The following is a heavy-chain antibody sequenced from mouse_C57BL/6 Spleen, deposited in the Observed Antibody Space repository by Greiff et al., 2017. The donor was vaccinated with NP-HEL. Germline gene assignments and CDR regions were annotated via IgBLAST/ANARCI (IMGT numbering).Heavy chain of an antibody. CDR1: GFTFSDYG. CDR2: ISSGSSTI. V-gene: IGHV5-17*01. CDR3: ARRSNGGAWFAY. J-gene: IGHJ3*01. D-gene: IGHD2-5*01. Sequence: EVKLMESGGGLVKPGGSLKLSCAASGFTFSDYGMHWVRQAPEKGLEWVAYISSGSSTIYYADTVKGRFTISRDNAKNTLFLQMTSLRSEDTAMYYCARRSNGGAWFAYWGQGTLVTVSA.